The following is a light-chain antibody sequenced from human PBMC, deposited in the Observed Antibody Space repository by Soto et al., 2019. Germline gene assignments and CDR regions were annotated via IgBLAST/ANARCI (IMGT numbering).Light chain of an antibody. CDR1: LYINTR. Sequence: EIVLTQSPATLSSFPGDRVTLSCRASLYINTRLAWYQHRPGQAPRLLIYQTSIRAAGIPARFSASGSGTDFTLTISDVQPEDFALYYCHQRQSWPRTFGQGTKVDI. J-gene: IGKJ1*01. CDR2: QTS. V-gene: IGKV3-11*01. CDR3: HQRQSWPRT.